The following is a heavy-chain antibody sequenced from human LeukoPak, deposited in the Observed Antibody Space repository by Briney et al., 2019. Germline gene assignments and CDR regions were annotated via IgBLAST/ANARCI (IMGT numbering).Heavy chain of an antibody. CDR2: IIPIFGTA. Sequence: SVTLSCTASGGTFTIYAISWVRHAPGQGLEWMGGIIPIFGTANYAQQFQGRVTITADESTSTAYMELSSLRSEDTAVYYCARVSSPYYYYMDVWGKGTTVTVSS. J-gene: IGHJ6*03. CDR3: ARVSSPYYYYMDV. V-gene: IGHV1-69*13. D-gene: IGHD6-19*01. CDR1: GGTFTIYA.